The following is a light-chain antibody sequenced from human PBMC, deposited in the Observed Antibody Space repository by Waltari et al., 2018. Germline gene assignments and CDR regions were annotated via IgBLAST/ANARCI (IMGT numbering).Light chain of an antibody. J-gene: IGLJ1*01. V-gene: IGLV2-14*03. CDR1: SSDVGDYQY. CDR2: DVT. Sequence: QSALTQPASVSGSPGQSHTFSCTPTSSDVGDYQYVSWYQQHPGKVPKLLIYDVTNRPSGISYRFSGSKSGYTASLTISGLQAEDEADYYCSSYTTRSTRVFGTGTKVTVL. CDR3: SSYTTRSTRV.